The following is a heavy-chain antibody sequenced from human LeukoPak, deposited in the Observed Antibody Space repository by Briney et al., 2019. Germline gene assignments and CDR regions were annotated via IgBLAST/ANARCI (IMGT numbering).Heavy chain of an antibody. CDR3: AKDVGKWESLHFFDY. CDR1: GDSINSLDL. D-gene: IGHD1-26*01. CDR2: MYLSGTT. Sequence: SETPSLTCTVSGDSINSLDLWSWVRQPPGKGLEWIGEMYLSGTTHSNPSVKSRVTISIDKSKNQFFLNLSSVTAADTAVYYCAKDVGKWESLHFFDYWGQGTLVTVSS. J-gene: IGHJ4*02. V-gene: IGHV4-4*02.